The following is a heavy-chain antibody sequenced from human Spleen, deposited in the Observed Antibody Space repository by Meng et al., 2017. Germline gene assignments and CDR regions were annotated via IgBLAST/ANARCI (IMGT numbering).Heavy chain of an antibody. CDR2: INAGNGNT. J-gene: IGHJ4*02. CDR3: XFEVRSGLCYFDY. Sequence: QVQXXXSGAEGKKAGASVRVSCKTSGYTFVSYTIHWGRQAPGQRLEWMGWINAGNGNTKYSQRXXXRVTXXXATSASTVYMELXXLRSXXXAVYFXXFEVRSGLCYFDYWGRGTLVTVSS. D-gene: IGHD6-19*01. V-gene: IGHV1-3*01. CDR1: GYTFVSYT.